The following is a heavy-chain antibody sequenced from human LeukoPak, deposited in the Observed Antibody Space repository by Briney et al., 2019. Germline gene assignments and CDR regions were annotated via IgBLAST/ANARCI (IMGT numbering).Heavy chain of an antibody. CDR3: ARSGGSNPYYYFYYYMDV. J-gene: IGHJ6*03. Sequence: SETLSLTCTVSGDSFSSVTDYWAWLRQPPGKGLEWIASGDYSGGTYYNPSLESRVAISADTSKNQFSLKLSSVTAADTAVYYCARSGGSNPYYYFYYYMDVWGKGTTVTVSS. CDR1: GDSFSSVTDY. V-gene: IGHV4-39*07. D-gene: IGHD1-26*01. CDR2: GDYSGGT.